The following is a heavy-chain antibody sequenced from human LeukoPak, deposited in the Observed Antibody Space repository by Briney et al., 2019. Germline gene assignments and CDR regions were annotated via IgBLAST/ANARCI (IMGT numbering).Heavy chain of an antibody. V-gene: IGHV6-1*01. Sequence: SQALSLTCVISGDSLSSSGDAWNWIRQSPSGRLEWLGRTYQRSKWSSDYALSVRSRITVDPDTSKNQFSLQLYSVTPEDTAVYYCARGRASAFDYWDQGTLVTVSS. CDR2: TYQRSKWSS. CDR1: GDSLSSSGDA. D-gene: IGHD6-13*01. J-gene: IGHJ4*02. CDR3: ARGRASAFDY.